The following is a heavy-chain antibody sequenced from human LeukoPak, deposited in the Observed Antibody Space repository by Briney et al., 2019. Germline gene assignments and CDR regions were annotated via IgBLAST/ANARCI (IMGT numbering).Heavy chain of an antibody. V-gene: IGHV3-43*01. Sequence: GGSLRLSCAASGFTFNDYTMHWVRHPPGKGLEWVSLINWDGSNTHYADSVKGRFTISRDNSKGSLYLQMNSLRTEDTAFYYCAKGEWVRRLYSWGQGTLVTVSS. J-gene: IGHJ4*02. CDR2: INWDGSNT. CDR3: AKGEWVRRLYS. CDR1: GFTFNDYT. D-gene: IGHD5-12*01.